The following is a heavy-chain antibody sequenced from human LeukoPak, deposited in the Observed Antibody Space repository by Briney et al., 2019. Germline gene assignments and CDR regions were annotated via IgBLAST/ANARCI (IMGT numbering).Heavy chain of an antibody. Sequence: GGSLRLSCAASGFTFSSYGMHWVRQAPGKGLEWVAFIRYDGSNKYYADSVKGRFTISRDNSKNTLYLQMNSLRAEDTAVYYCAKDYISSGHYYDSSGYYNYFDYWGQGTLVTVSS. CDR2: IRYDGSNK. J-gene: IGHJ4*02. CDR3: AKDYISSGHYYDSSGYYNYFDY. CDR1: GFTFSSYG. V-gene: IGHV3-30*02. D-gene: IGHD3-22*01.